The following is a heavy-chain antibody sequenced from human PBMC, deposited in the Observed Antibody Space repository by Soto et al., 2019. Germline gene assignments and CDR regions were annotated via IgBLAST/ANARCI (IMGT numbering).Heavy chain of an antibody. D-gene: IGHD1-26*01. Sequence: SSETLSLTCTVSGGSVSSGSYQWTWIRQPPGKGLEWIGYIHGSGSTNDNPSLKGRGTMSIDTSKNQFSLKLSSVTAADTAVYYCARDGNGMDVWGQGTKVTVSS. J-gene: IGHJ6*02. CDR2: IHGSGST. CDR1: GGSVSSGSYQ. V-gene: IGHV4-61*01. CDR3: ARDGNGMDV.